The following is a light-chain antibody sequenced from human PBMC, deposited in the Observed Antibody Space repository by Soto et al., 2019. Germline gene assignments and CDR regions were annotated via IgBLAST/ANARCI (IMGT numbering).Light chain of an antibody. J-gene: IGLJ1*01. V-gene: IGLV2-23*02. Sequence: QSVLTQPASVSGSPGQSITISCTVGSYNFVSWYQQHPGKAPKVLIYEVSKRPSGVSDRFSGSKSGNTASLTISGLQAEDEADYYCCSDADISTYVFGTGTKVTV. CDR1: GSYNF. CDR3: CSDADISTYV. CDR2: EVS.